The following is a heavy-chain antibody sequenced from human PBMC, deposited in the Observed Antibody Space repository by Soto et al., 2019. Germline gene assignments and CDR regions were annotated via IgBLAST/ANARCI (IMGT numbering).Heavy chain of an antibody. J-gene: IGHJ6*02. CDR1: GFTFSSYG. Sequence: ESGGGVVQPGRSLRLSCAASGFTFSSYGIHWVRQAPGKGLEWVAVISYDGSNKYYADSVKGRFTISRDNSKNTLYLQMNSLRGEDTAVYYCAKGIAVADTYGMDVWGQGTTVTVSS. CDR2: ISYDGSNK. D-gene: IGHD6-19*01. V-gene: IGHV3-30*18. CDR3: AKGIAVADTYGMDV.